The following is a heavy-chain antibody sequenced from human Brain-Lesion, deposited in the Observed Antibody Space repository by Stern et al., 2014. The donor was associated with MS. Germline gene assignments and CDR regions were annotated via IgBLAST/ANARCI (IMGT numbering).Heavy chain of an antibody. CDR1: GGSVSSTSYA. CDR2: IYYSGNT. V-gene: IGHV4-39*02. Sequence: QVQLVESGPGLVKPSETLSLTCTVAGGSVSSTSYAWAWIRQPPGKGLEWIGTIYYSGNTYYSPSLKSRLTISLDTSKNLFPRQWGSVTAADTAVYYCAGEEDIRYCSGGSCTGNWFDPWGQGTLVTVSS. J-gene: IGHJ5*02. CDR3: AGEEDIRYCSGGSCTGNWFDP. D-gene: IGHD2-15*01.